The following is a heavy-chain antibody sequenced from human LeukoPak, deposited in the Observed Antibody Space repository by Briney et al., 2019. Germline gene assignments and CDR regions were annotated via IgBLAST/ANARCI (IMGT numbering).Heavy chain of an antibody. Sequence: GGSLRLSCAASGFSYSTYGMHWVRQAPGKGLEWVAMIWYDASGQHYADSVKGRFTISRDTSKNTLYLQMNSLRAEDTAVYFCARDSLYDDNGYYHYFDYWGQGTLVTVSS. CDR2: IWYDASGQ. CDR3: ARDSLYDDNGYYHYFDY. J-gene: IGHJ4*02. D-gene: IGHD3-22*01. V-gene: IGHV3-33*01. CDR1: GFSYSTYG.